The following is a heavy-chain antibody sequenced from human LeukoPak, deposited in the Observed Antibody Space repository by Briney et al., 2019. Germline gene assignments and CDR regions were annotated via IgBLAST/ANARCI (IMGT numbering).Heavy chain of an antibody. V-gene: IGHV1-69*06. Sequence: SVKVSCKASGGTFSSYAISWVRQAPGQGLEWMEGIIPIFGTANYAQKFQGRVTITADKSTSTAYMELSSLRSEDTAVYYCARAHYDILTGYYPIDYWGQGTLVTVSS. CDR3: ARAHYDILTGYYPIDY. CDR1: GGTFSSYA. J-gene: IGHJ4*02. D-gene: IGHD3-9*01. CDR2: IIPIFGTA.